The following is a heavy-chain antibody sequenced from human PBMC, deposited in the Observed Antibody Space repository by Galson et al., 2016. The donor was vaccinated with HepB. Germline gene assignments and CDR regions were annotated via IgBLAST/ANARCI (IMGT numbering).Heavy chain of an antibody. V-gene: IGHV3-23*01. Sequence: SLRLSCAASGFAFSSYAMSWVRQAPGKGLEWVSGISDSGGTTYYADSVTGRFTISRDNSKNTLYLQMNSRRAEDTAVYYCAKGGGGSSSWQKYYYYYYMDVWGKGTTVTVSS. CDR3: AKGGGGSSSWQKYYYYYYMDV. J-gene: IGHJ6*03. CDR1: GFAFSSYA. D-gene: IGHD6-13*01. CDR2: ISDSGGTT.